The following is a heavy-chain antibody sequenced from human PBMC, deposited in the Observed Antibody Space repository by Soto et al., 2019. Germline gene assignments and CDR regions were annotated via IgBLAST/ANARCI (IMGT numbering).Heavy chain of an antibody. CDR1: GFTFSSYG. Sequence: QVQLVESGGGVVQPGMSLRLSCAASGFTFSSYGMHWVRQAPGKGLEWVAVIWYDGSNKYYADSVKGRFTISRDNSKNTLYLQMNSLRAEDTAVYYCARESSRITMVRGVLDYWGQGTLVTVSS. CDR3: ARESSRITMVRGVLDY. D-gene: IGHD3-10*01. CDR2: IWYDGSNK. J-gene: IGHJ4*02. V-gene: IGHV3-33*01.